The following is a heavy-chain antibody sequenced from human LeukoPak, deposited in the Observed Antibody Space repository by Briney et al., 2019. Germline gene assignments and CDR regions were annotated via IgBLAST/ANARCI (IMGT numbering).Heavy chain of an antibody. Sequence: GESLKISCKGSGYSFTSYWIGWVRQMPGKGLEWMGIIYPGDSDTRYSPSFQGQVTISADKSISTAYLQWSSLKASDTAMYYCARAPPGYYDFWSGYLTGYFDYWGQGTLATVSS. J-gene: IGHJ4*02. CDR1: GYSFTSYW. CDR2: IYPGDSDT. D-gene: IGHD3-3*01. CDR3: ARAPPGYYDFWSGYLTGYFDY. V-gene: IGHV5-51*01.